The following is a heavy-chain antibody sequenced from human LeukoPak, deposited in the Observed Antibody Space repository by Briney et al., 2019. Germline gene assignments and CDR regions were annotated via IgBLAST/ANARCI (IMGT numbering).Heavy chain of an antibody. D-gene: IGHD3-10*02. J-gene: IGHJ6*04. Sequence: GGSLRLSCAASGFTFNTYSMNWVRQAPGKGLEGVSYISSSGSTIYYADSVKGRFTMSRDNAKNSLYLQMNSLRAEDTAVYYCAELGITMIGGVWGKGTTVTISS. CDR1: GFTFNTYS. CDR3: AELGITMIGGV. V-gene: IGHV3-48*04. CDR2: ISSSGSTI.